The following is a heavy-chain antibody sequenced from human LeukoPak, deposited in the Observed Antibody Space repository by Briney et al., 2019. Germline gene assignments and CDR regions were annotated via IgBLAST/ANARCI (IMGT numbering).Heavy chain of an antibody. J-gene: IGHJ4*02. Sequence: GRSLRLSCAASGFTFDDYAMHWVRQAPGKGLEWVSGISWNSGSIGYADSVKGRFTISRDNAKNSLYLQMNSLRAEDTALYYCAKVTGIAAAGPFDYWGQGTLVTVPS. CDR1: GFTFDDYA. V-gene: IGHV3-9*01. D-gene: IGHD6-13*01. CDR2: ISWNSGSI. CDR3: AKVTGIAAAGPFDY.